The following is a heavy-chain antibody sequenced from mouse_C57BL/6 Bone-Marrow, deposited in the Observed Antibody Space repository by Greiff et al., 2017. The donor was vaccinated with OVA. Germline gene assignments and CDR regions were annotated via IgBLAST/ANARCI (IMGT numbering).Heavy chain of an antibody. CDR1: GFTFSDYY. CDR3: ARGGWDWYFDV. Sequence: VQLVESEGGLVQPGSSMKLSCTASGFTFSDYYMAWVRQVPEKGLEWVANINYDGSSTYYLDSLKSRFIISRDNAKNILYLQMSSLKSEDTATYYCARGGWDWYFDVWGTGTTVTVSS. CDR2: INYDGSST. D-gene: IGHD3-3*01. V-gene: IGHV5-16*01. J-gene: IGHJ1*03.